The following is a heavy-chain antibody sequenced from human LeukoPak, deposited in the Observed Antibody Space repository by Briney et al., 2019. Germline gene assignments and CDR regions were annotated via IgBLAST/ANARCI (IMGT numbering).Heavy chain of an antibody. J-gene: IGHJ5*02. CDR1: GFTFSSYA. D-gene: IGHD3-3*01. Sequence: GGSLRLSCAASGFTFSSYAMSWVRQAPGKGLEWVSAISGSGGSTYYADSVKGRFTISRDNSKNTLYMQMNRLRAEDTAVYYCAKSGVALRFLEWARGLVWFDPWGQGTLVTVSS. CDR3: AKSGVALRFLEWARGLVWFDP. CDR2: ISGSGGST. V-gene: IGHV3-23*01.